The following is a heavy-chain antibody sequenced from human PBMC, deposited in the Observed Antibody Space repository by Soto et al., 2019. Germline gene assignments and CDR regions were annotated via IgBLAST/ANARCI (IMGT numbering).Heavy chain of an antibody. V-gene: IGHV1-2*02. CDR3: ARKKYGGYIRWWLDT. Sequence: GXSVKVACKASGHTLTDNHVHWLLLAPGQDVEWMGWINPKSGDTKYAQKFQGRVTMTRDTSIDTAYMEVTSLTSDDTATYYCARKKYGGYIRWWLDTCGQRTLVTVCS. D-gene: IGHD4-17*01. J-gene: IGHJ5*02. CDR2: INPKSGDT. CDR1: GHTLTDNH.